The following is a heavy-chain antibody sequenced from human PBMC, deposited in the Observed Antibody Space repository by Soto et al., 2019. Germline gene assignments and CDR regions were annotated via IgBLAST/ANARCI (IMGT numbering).Heavy chain of an antibody. Sequence: RQSCAASGFTFTDYYLNQISKAPGKGLEWVSYISTSSSYTNYADSVRGRFTISRDNAKNSLYLQMNSLRAEDTAVYYCARDLNGWAQGSDYWVQGTLVTVSS. V-gene: IGHV3-11*05. CDR2: ISTSSSYT. D-gene: IGHD6-19*01. CDR3: ARDLNGWAQGSDY. CDR1: GFTFTDYY. J-gene: IGHJ4*02.